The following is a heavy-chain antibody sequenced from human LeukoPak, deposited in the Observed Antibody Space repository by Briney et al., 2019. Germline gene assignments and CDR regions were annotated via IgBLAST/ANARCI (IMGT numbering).Heavy chain of an antibody. CDR2: IKQDGDEK. V-gene: IGHV3-7*04. CDR3: ARDRVVVVGATAYYYGMDV. D-gene: IGHD2-15*01. Sequence: PGGSLRLSCAASGFTLSYYWMSWVRQAPGKGLEWVANIKQDGDEKYYVDSVKGRFTISRDNAKNSLYLQMNSLRAEDTAVYYCARDRVVVVGATAYYYGMDVWGQGTTVTVSS. CDR1: GFTLSYYW. J-gene: IGHJ6*02.